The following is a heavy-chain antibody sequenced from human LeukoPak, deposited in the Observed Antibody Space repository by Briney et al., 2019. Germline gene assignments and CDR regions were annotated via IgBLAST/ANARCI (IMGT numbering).Heavy chain of an antibody. J-gene: IGHJ6*03. CDR3: ARSSYYYDSSGYFPEGYYYYYYMDV. Sequence: SETLSLTCTVSGGSISSGSYYWSWIRQPAGKGLEWIGRIYTSGSTNYNPSLKSRVTISVDTSKNQFSLKLSSVTAADTAVYYCARSSYYYDSSGYFPEGYYYYYYMDVWGKGTTVTVSS. V-gene: IGHV4-61*02. CDR1: GGSISSGSYY. D-gene: IGHD3-22*01. CDR2: IYTSGST.